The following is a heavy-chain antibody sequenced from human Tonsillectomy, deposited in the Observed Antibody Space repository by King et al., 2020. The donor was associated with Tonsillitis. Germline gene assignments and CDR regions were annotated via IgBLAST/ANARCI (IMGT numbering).Heavy chain of an antibody. CDR3: ARNLATVRGHHYYSGMDV. J-gene: IGHJ6*02. D-gene: IGHD4-11*01. V-gene: IGHV3-30*04. CDR1: GFIFRDYA. CDR2: ISHDGRNK. Sequence: VQLVESGGGVVQPGGSLRLSCAASGFIFRDYAIHWVRQAPGKGLEWMGVISHDGRNKFYPDSVTGRFTISRGNFDQSMYLQMTRLGPEDTAVYYCARNLATVRGHHYYSGMDVWGQGTTVTVSS.